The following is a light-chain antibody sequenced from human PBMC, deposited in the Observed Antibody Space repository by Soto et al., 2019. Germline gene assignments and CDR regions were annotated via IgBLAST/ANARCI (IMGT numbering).Light chain of an antibody. V-gene: IGKV3-15*01. Sequence: EIVLTQSPGTLSLSPGERATLSCRASQSVSSNLAWYQQKPGQAPRLLIYGASTRTTGFPARFSGSGSGTEFTLTISSLQSEDSAVYYCQQYNDWWTFGQGTKVDIK. CDR3: QQYNDWWT. CDR2: GAS. CDR1: QSVSSN. J-gene: IGKJ1*01.